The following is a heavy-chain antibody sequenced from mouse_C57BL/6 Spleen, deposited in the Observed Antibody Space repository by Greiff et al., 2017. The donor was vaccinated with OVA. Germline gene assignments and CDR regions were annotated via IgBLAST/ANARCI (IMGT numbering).Heavy chain of an antibody. Sequence: QVQLKESGAELVKPGASVKISCKASGYAFSSYWMNWVKQRPGKGLEWIGQIYPGDGDTNYNGKFKGKATLTADKSSSTAYMQLSSLTSEDSAVYFCARGDYYAMDYWGHGTSVTVSS. CDR3: ARGDYYAMDY. J-gene: IGHJ4*01. CDR2: IYPGDGDT. V-gene: IGHV1-80*01. CDR1: GYAFSSYW.